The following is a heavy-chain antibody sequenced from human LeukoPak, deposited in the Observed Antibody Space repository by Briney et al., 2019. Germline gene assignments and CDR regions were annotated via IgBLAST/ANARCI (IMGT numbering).Heavy chain of an antibody. CDR3: ARVAHRRYCSGGSCYTDY. V-gene: IGHV1-18*01. Sequence: GASVKVSCKASGYTFTSYGISWVRQAPGQGLEWMGWISAYNGNTNYAQKLQGRVTMTTDTSTSTAYMELRSLRSDDTAAYYCARVAHRRYCSGGSCYTDYWGQGTLVTVSS. J-gene: IGHJ4*02. CDR1: GYTFTSYG. CDR2: ISAYNGNT. D-gene: IGHD2-15*01.